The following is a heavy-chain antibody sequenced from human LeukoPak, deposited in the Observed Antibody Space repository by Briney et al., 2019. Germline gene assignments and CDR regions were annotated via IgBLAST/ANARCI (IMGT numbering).Heavy chain of an antibody. CDR3: AREFLGFHP. D-gene: IGHD2/OR15-2a*01. Sequence: PGGSLRLSCTASEFTFGDFAISWVRQAPGKGLEWVSVIYRGGFTYYADSVRGRFSISRDNSKNTLYLQMNSLRAEDTALYYCAREFLGFHPWGQGTLVTVSS. CDR1: EFTFGDFA. J-gene: IGHJ5*02. CDR2: IYRGGFT. V-gene: IGHV3-53*01.